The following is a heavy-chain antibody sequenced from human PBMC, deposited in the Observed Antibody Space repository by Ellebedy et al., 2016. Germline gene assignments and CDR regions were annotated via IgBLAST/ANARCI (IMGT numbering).Heavy chain of an antibody. CDR2: ISPSGGSA. V-gene: IGHV1-46*03. D-gene: IGHD1-14*01. J-gene: IGHJ4*02. CDR3: ALRTPPPEVNDY. CDR1: GYTFTKYT. Sequence: GASVKVSCKSSGYTFTKYTIHWVRQGPGQGLEWMGIISPSGGSASYAQKFQGRVSMTRDTSTSTVYMELSGLRSEDTAVYYCALRTPPPEVNDYWGQGTLVTVSS.